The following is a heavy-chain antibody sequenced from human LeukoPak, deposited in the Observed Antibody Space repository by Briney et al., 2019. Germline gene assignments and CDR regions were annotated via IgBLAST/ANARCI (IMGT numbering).Heavy chain of an antibody. D-gene: IGHD5-12*01. V-gene: IGHV3-48*01. CDR2: IGISSGNT. J-gene: IGHJ4*01. CDR1: GFNFIDYS. CDR3: ARDRRYAFDN. Sequence: GGSLRLSCAASGFNFIDYSMNWVRQAPGKGLEWISYIGISSGNTKSADSVKGRFTISRDKARNSLYLQMNSLRVEDTAMYYCARDRRYAFDNWGHGTLVTVSS.